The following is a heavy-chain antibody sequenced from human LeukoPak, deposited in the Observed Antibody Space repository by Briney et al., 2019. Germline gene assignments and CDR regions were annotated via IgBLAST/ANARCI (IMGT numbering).Heavy chain of an antibody. D-gene: IGHD6-13*01. J-gene: IGHJ4*02. CDR1: GFTFSSYA. V-gene: IGHV3-30-3*01. CDR3: ARGPYSSNWYVDY. Sequence: GRSLRLSCAASGFTFSSYAMHWVRQAPGKGLEWVAVISYDGSNKYYADSVKGRFTISRDNSKNTLYLQMNSLRAEDTAVYYCARGPYSSNWYVDYWGQGTLVTVAS. CDR2: ISYDGSNK.